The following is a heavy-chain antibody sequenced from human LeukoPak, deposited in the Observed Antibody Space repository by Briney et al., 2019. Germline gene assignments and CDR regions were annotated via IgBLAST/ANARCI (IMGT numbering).Heavy chain of an antibody. Sequence: GGSLRLSCVASGFTFSSNSMNWVRQAPGKGLEWVSSMNSDSNYIYYADSVKGRFTMSRDNAKNSLYLQMNSLRAEDTAVYYCARVTGEGVSYGMDVWGKGTTVTVSS. CDR1: GFTFSSNS. CDR3: ARVTGEGVSYGMDV. D-gene: IGHD3-3*01. V-gene: IGHV3-21*01. J-gene: IGHJ6*04. CDR2: MNSDSNYI.